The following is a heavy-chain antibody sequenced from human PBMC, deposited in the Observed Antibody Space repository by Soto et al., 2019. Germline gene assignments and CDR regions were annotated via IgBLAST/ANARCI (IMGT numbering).Heavy chain of an antibody. CDR3: ARVRGNQLLGWFDP. V-gene: IGHV4-31*03. CDR2: IYHSGTT. Sequence: QVQLQESGPGLVKPSQTLSLTCTVSGGSISSGGYYWSWIRQHPGKGLEWIGYIYHSGTTYYNPSLXXXVXXSVDTSKNQFSLKLTSVTAADTAVYDCARVRGNQLLGWFDPWGQGTLVTVSS. D-gene: IGHD2-2*01. CDR1: GGSISSGGYY. J-gene: IGHJ5*02.